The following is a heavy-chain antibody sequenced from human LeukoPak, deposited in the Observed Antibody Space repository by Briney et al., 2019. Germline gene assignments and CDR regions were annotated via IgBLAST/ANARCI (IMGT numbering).Heavy chain of an antibody. V-gene: IGHV3-7*04. D-gene: IGHD2-2*02. CDR3: ATDPILSPNKVGYYYYGMDV. CDR2: IKQDGSEK. J-gene: IGHJ6*02. Sequence: GGSLRLSCAASGFTFSSYWMSWVRQAPGKGLEWVANIKQDGSEKYYVDSVKGRFTIFRDNAKNSLYLQMNSLRAEDTAVYYCATDPILSPNKVGYYYYGMDVWGQGTTVTVSS. CDR1: GFTFSSYW.